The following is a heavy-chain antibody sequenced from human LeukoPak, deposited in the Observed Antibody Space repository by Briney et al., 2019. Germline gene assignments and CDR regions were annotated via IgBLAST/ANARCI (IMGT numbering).Heavy chain of an antibody. V-gene: IGHV4-39*01. J-gene: IGHJ4*02. CDR1: GGSISSSSYY. CDR2: IYYSGST. D-gene: IGHD5-12*01. Sequence: KPSETLSLTCTVSGGSISSSSYYWGWIRQPPGKGLVWIGSIYYSGSTYYNPSLKSRVTISVDTSKNQFSLKLSSVTAADTAVYYCATSGYDTSPEYWGQGTLVTVSS. CDR3: ATSGYDTSPEY.